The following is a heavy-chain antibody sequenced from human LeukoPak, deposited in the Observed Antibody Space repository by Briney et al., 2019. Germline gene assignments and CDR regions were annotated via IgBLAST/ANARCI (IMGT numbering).Heavy chain of an antibody. J-gene: IGHJ4*02. CDR1: GFTFSSYA. Sequence: GGSLRLSCAASGFTFSSYAMSWVRQAPGKGLEWVSAISGSGGSTYYADSVKGRFTISRDNSKNTLYLQMNSLRAEDTAVYYCAKAYETLHEAIAAAGTDYWGQGTLVTVSS. D-gene: IGHD6-13*01. CDR3: AKAYETLHEAIAAAGTDY. CDR2: ISGSGGST. V-gene: IGHV3-23*01.